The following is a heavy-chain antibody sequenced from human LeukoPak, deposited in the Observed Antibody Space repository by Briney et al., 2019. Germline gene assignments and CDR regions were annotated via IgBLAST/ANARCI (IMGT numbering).Heavy chain of an antibody. Sequence: PGASVKVSCKASGYTFTSYDINWVRQATGQGLEWVGWMNPNSGNTGYAQKFQGRVTMTRNTSISTAYMELSSLRSEETAVYYCARGRLRYFDWLPYAFDIWGQGTMVTVSS. CDR1: GYTFTSYD. J-gene: IGHJ3*02. CDR3: ARGRLRYFDWLPYAFDI. D-gene: IGHD3-9*01. CDR2: MNPNSGNT. V-gene: IGHV1-8*01.